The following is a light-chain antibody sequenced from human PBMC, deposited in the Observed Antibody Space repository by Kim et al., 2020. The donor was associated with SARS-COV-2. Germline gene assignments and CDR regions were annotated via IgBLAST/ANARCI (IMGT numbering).Light chain of an antibody. CDR2: RAS. J-gene: IGKJ2*01. CDR1: QPISKDF. V-gene: IGKV3-20*01. Sequence: SPGGRAPLSCRASQPISKDFLAWYQQKPGQPPRLLIYRASVRASDVPVRFSGSGSATDFTLTIKSLEPEDFAVYYCQRYGGPPPYTFGQGNKLEI. CDR3: QRYGGPPPYT.